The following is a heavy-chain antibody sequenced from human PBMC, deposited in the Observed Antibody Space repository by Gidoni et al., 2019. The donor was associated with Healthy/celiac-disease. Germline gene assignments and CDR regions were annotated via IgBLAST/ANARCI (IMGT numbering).Heavy chain of an antibody. V-gene: IGHV1-69*06. J-gene: IGHJ3*02. CDR3: AGTMVRGVIISVAAFDI. CDR1: GGTFSSYA. Sequence: QVQLVQSGAEVKKPGSSVKVSCKASGGTFSSYAISWVRQAPGQGLEWMGGIIPIFGTANYAQKFQGRVTITADKSTSTAYMELSSLRSEDTAVYYCAGTMVRGVIISVAAFDIWGQGTMVTVSS. D-gene: IGHD3-10*01. CDR2: IIPIFGTA.